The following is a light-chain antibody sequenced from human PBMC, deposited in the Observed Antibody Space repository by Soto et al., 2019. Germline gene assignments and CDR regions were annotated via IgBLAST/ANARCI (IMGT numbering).Light chain of an antibody. CDR3: QQYNNWPFT. V-gene: IGKV3-15*01. J-gene: IGKJ3*01. CDR1: QSVSSN. Sequence: EIVMTQSPATLSVSPGERATLSCRASQSVSSNLAGYQQKPGQAHRLLIYGASTRDTGIPARFSGSGSGTEFTLTIAILQSEDFAVYYCQQYNNWPFTFGPGNTVHIK. CDR2: GAS.